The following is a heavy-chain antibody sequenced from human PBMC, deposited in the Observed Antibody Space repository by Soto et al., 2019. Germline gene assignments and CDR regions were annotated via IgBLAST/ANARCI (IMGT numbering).Heavy chain of an antibody. CDR3: ARGPIAVAGTPYYYYYYMDV. CDR2: ISAYNGNT. V-gene: IGHV1-18*01. Sequence: ASVKVSCKASGYTFTSYGISWVRQAPGQGLEWMGWISAYNGNTNYAQKLQGRVTMTTDTSTSIAYMGLRSLRSDDTAGYYWARGPIAVAGTPYYYYYYMDVWGKGTTVTVSS. J-gene: IGHJ6*03. CDR1: GYTFTSYG. D-gene: IGHD6-19*01.